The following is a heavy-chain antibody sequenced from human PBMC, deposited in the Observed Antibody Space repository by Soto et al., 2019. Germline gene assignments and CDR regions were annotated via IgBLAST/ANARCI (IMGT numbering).Heavy chain of an antibody. Sequence: PWGSLLVSCVSSGFSFSRYVMQWLRQAPGKGLEWVAVIWYDGSKKYYADSVKGRFTISIDNSKNRLYLEMNSLRAEETAVYYCARSPYTTGYNYGMDVWGQGTTVTVSS. CDR2: IWYDGSKK. CDR1: GFSFSRYV. D-gene: IGHD3-9*01. CDR3: ARSPYTTGYNYGMDV. V-gene: IGHV3-33*01. J-gene: IGHJ6*01.